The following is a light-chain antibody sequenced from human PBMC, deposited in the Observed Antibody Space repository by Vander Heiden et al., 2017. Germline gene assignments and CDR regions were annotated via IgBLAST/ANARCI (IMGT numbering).Light chain of an antibody. J-gene: IGLJ2*01. CDR3: SSYTSSSTVV. V-gene: IGLV2-14*01. CDR1: SSDVGGYNY. CDR2: DVS. Sequence: QSALTQPASVSGSPGQSITIPCTGTSSDVGGYNYVSWYQQHPGKAPKLMIYDVSNRPSGVSNRVSGSKSGNTASLTISGLQAEDEADYYCSSYTSSSTVVFGGGTKLTVL.